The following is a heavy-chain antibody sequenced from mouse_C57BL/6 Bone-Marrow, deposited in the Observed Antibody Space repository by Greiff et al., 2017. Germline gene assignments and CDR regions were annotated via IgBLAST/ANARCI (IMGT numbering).Heavy chain of an antibody. CDR3: ATHQYYGSSYWYFDV. CDR1: GYTFTSYW. CDR2: IHPNSGST. V-gene: IGHV1-64*01. D-gene: IGHD1-1*01. J-gene: IGHJ1*03. Sequence: QVHVKQPGAELVKPGASVKLSCKASGYTFTSYWMHWVKQRPGQGLEWIGMIHPNSGSTNYNEKFKSKATLTVDKSSSTAYMQLSSLTSEDSAVYYCATHQYYGSSYWYFDVWGTGTTVTVSS.